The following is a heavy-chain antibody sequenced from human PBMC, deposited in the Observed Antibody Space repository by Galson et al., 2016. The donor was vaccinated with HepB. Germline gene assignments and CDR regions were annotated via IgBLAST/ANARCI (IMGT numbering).Heavy chain of an antibody. CDR3: AKDRRLLWFGEFNYYMDV. Sequence: SLRLSCAASGFSFSNYGMHWVRQAPGKGLEWVAVMSYAGSNEYYADSVKGRFTISRDNSKNTLYLQMNSLRAEDTAVYYCAKDRRLLWFGEFNYYMDVWGKGPTDTVSS. CDR2: MSYAGSNE. J-gene: IGHJ6*03. D-gene: IGHD3-10*01. CDR1: GFSFSNYG. V-gene: IGHV3-30*18.